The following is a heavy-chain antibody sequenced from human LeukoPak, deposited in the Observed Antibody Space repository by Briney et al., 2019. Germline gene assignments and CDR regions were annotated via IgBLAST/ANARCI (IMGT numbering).Heavy chain of an antibody. J-gene: IGHJ4*02. CDR3: ASPYGSGGVDY. V-gene: IGHV3-66*01. CDR2: IYSGGST. Sequence: GGSLRLSCAVSGFTVRSNYMSWVRQAPGKGLEWVSVIYSGGSTYYADSVKGRFTISRDNSKNTLYLQMNSLRAEDTTVYYCASPYGSGGVDYWGQGTLVTVSS. D-gene: IGHD3-10*01. CDR1: GFTVRSNY.